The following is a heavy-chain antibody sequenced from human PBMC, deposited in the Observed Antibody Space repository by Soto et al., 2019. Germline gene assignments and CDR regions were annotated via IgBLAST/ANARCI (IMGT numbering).Heavy chain of an antibody. D-gene: IGHD6-13*01. CDR2: ISGSGGST. V-gene: IGHV3-23*01. CDR1: GFTFSSYA. J-gene: IGHJ5*02. CDR3: AKDGIYSSPKAVNWFDP. Sequence: TGGSLRLSCAASGFTFSSYAMSWVRQAPGKGLEWVSAISGSGGSTYYADSVKGRFTISRDNSKNTLYLQMNSLRAEDTAVYYCAKDGIYSSPKAVNWFDPWGQGTLVTVSS.